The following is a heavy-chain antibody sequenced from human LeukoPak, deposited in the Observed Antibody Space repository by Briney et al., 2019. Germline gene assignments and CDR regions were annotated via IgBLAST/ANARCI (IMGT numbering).Heavy chain of an antibody. CDR3: ARVAKRWLQLRRLYYFDY. Sequence: SETLSLTCTVSGYSISSGYYWGWIRQPPGKGLEWIGSIYHSGSTYYNPSLKSQVTISVDTSKNQFSLKLSSVTAADTAVYYCARVAKRWLQLRRLYYFDYWGQGTLVTVSS. D-gene: IGHD5-24*01. CDR2: IYHSGST. J-gene: IGHJ4*02. V-gene: IGHV4-38-2*02. CDR1: GYSISSGYY.